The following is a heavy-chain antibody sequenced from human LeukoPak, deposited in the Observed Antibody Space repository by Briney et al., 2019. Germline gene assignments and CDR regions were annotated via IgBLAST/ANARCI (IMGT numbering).Heavy chain of an antibody. CDR3: ARERGAAYFDY. V-gene: IGHV3-7*01. CDR2: IKQDGSEK. D-gene: IGHD2-15*01. CDR1: GFTFSSYW. Sequence: PGGSLRLSCAASGFTFSSYWMSWVRQAPGKGLEWVANIKQDGSEKYYVDSVKGRFTISRDNAKNTLYLQMNSLRAEDTAVYYCARERGAAYFDYWGQGTLVTVSS. J-gene: IGHJ4*02.